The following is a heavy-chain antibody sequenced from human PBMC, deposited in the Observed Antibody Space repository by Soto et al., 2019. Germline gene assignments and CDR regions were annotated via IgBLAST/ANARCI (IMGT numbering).Heavy chain of an antibody. CDR2: ISYSADKT. CDR3: ARRARTATTNWGDFDV. J-gene: IGHJ3*01. D-gene: IGHD1-7*01. CDR1: GFTFNTYV. V-gene: IGHV3-23*01. Sequence: EVQLLESGGGLVQPGGSLRLSCAASGFTFNTYVMNWVRQAPGKGLEWVSTISYSADKTHYADSVKGRSTISRDNSRDTLVLQINSLRADDAAVYYCARRARTATTNWGDFDVWGQGTMVTVSS.